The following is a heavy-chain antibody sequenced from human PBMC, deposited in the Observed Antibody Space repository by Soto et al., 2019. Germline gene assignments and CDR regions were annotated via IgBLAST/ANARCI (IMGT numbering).Heavy chain of an antibody. D-gene: IGHD3-10*01. Sequence: ASETLSLTCTVSGGSISSYYWSWIRQPPGKGQEWIGYIYYSGSTNYNPSLKSRVTISVDTSKNQFSLKLSSVTAADTAAYYCARGSMVRGVIGFNYYYGMDVWGQGTTVTVSS. J-gene: IGHJ6*02. V-gene: IGHV4-59*01. CDR2: IYYSGST. CDR3: ARGSMVRGVIGFNYYYGMDV. CDR1: GGSISSYY.